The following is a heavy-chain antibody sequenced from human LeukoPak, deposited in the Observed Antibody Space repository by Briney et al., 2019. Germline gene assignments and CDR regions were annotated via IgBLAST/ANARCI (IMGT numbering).Heavy chain of an antibody. V-gene: IGHV1-58*02. CDR2: IVVGSGNT. CDR3: AAVYSYGYAGGYFDY. D-gene: IGHD5-18*01. Sequence: GTSVKVSCEASGFTFTSSAMQWVRQARGQRLEWIGWIVVGSGNTNYAQKFQERVTITRDMSTSTAYMELSSLRSEDTAVYYCAAVYSYGYAGGYFDYWGQGTLVTVSS. J-gene: IGHJ4*02. CDR1: GFTFTSSA.